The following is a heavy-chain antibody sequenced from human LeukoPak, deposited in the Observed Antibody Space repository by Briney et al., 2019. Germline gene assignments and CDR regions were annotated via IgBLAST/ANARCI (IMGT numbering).Heavy chain of an antibody. V-gene: IGHV3-48*01. J-gene: IGHJ4*02. CDR1: GLTFSSYS. CDR2: ISSSSSTI. CDR3: ARDSLMVRGTFDY. D-gene: IGHD3-10*01. Sequence: PGGSLRLSCAASGLTFSSYSMNWVRQTPGKGLEWVSYISSSSSTIYYADSVKGRFTISRDNAKNSLYLQMNSLRAEDTAVYYCARDSLMVRGTFDYWGQGTLVTVSS.